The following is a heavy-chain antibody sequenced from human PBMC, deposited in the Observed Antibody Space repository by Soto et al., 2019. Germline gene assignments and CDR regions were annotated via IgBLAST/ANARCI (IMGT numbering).Heavy chain of an antibody. V-gene: IGHV3-11*01. CDR3: ARVRHYGSGSYWDP. J-gene: IGHJ5*02. D-gene: IGHD3-10*01. CDR1: GFTFSDYY. CDR2: ISSSGSTI. Sequence: GGSLRLSCAASGFTFSDYYMSWIRQAPGKGLEWVSYISSSGSTIYYADSVKGRFTISRDNAKNSLYLQMNSLRAEDTAVYYCARVRHYGSGSYWDPWGQGTLVTVSS.